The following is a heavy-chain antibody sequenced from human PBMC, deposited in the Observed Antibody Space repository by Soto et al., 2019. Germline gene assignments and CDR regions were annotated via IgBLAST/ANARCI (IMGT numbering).Heavy chain of an antibody. D-gene: IGHD6-19*01. CDR3: ARDPSPYTSGWYGIDF. CDR1: GFMFSAYA. V-gene: IGHV3-30*04. Sequence: GSLRLSCAASGFMFSAYAMLWVRQAPGKGLEWVAAISYDGTNKYYAGSIKGRFTISRDNSANTLFLQVNSLRREDTAMYYCARDPSPYTSGWYGIDFWGHGTLVTVSS. CDR2: ISYDGTNK. J-gene: IGHJ4*03.